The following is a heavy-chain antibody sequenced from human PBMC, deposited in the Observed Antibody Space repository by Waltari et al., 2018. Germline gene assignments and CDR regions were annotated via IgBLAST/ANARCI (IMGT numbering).Heavy chain of an antibody. Sequence: QVQLVESGGGVVQPGGSLRLSCAASGFPFSSYDMSWFPQAPGKGVEWVGGVRYDGTKKYYADSVKGRFTISRDNSKNTLYVQRNSLRAEDTAVYYCAGESGRLWAFDYWGQGTLVTVSS. CDR1: GFPFSSYD. J-gene: IGHJ4*02. CDR3: AGESGRLWAFDY. D-gene: IGHD1-26*01. CDR2: VRYDGTKK. V-gene: IGHV3-30*02.